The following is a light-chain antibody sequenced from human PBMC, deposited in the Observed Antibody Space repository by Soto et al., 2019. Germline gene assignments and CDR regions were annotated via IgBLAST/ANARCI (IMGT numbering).Light chain of an antibody. Sequence: EIVMTQSPATLSVSPGERATLSCRASQSISSNLAWYQQKPGQAPRLLIYGASTRATGIPATFSGSGSGTEFTLTISSLHSEDFAVYYCPQYNNWPFTFGPGTKVDIK. V-gene: IGKV3-15*01. CDR3: PQYNNWPFT. J-gene: IGKJ3*01. CDR2: GAS. CDR1: QSISSN.